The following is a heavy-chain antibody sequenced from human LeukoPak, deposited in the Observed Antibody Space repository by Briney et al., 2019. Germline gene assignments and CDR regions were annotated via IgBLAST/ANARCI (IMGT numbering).Heavy chain of an antibody. Sequence: GGSLRLSSAASGFTFRRNWMHWVRQAPGKGLVWVSRINSDGSITNYADSVKGRFTISRDNAKNTLYLQMSSMRAEDTAVYYCAKIDAYWGQGTLVTVSS. CDR3: AKIDAY. CDR2: INSDGSIT. J-gene: IGHJ4*02. V-gene: IGHV3-74*01. CDR1: GFTFRRNW.